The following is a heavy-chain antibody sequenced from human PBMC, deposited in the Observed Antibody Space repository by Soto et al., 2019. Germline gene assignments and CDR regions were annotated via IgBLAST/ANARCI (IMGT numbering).Heavy chain of an antibody. V-gene: IGHV3-33*01. CDR1: GFTFSTYG. D-gene: IGHD5-18*01. J-gene: IGHJ4*02. CDR2: IWYDGSNK. CDR3: GRDGAVGDTAVVDS. Sequence: QVQLVESGGGVVQPGKSLRLSCAASGFTFSTYGMHWVRQAPGKGLEWVAVIWYDGSNKYHGDSLKGRFTISRDNSKNTLYLQINILRAEDTAVYYCGRDGAVGDTAVVDSWGQGTLVTVSS.